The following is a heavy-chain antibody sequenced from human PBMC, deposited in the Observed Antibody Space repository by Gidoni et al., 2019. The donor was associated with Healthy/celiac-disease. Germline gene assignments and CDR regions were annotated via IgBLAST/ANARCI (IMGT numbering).Heavy chain of an antibody. CDR2: INHSGST. V-gene: IGHV4-34*01. Sequence: QVQLQQWGAGLLKPSATLSLTCAVYGWSFSGYYWSWIRQPPGKGLEWIGEINHSGSTNYNPSLKSRVTISVDTSKNQFSLKLSSVTAADTAVYYCASRVTIFGGAGYWGQGTLVTVSS. J-gene: IGHJ4*02. CDR1: GWSFSGYY. CDR3: ASRVTIFGGAGY. D-gene: IGHD3-3*01.